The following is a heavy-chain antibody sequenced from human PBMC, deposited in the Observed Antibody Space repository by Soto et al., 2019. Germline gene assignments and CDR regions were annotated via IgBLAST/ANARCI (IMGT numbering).Heavy chain of an antibody. V-gene: IGHV3-23*01. Sequence: GSLRLSCAASGFTFSSYAMSWVRQAPGKGLEWVSAISGSGGSTYYADSVKGRFTISRDNSKNTLYLQMNSLRAEDTAVYYCAKRRGSGSYAYYYYGMDVWGQGTTVTVSS. CDR1: GFTFSSYA. CDR2: ISGSGGST. CDR3: AKRRGSGSYAYYYYGMDV. J-gene: IGHJ6*02. D-gene: IGHD3-10*01.